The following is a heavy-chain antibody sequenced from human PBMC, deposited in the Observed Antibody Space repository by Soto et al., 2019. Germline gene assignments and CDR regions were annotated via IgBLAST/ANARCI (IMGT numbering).Heavy chain of an antibody. CDR2: IFGSGGST. D-gene: IGHD3-22*01. V-gene: IGHV3-23*01. J-gene: IGHJ5*02. CDR1: GFNFSSYG. Sequence: GGSLRLPCAASGFNFSSYGMSWVRQAQGKGLEWVSSIFGSGGSTYSADSVKGRFTISRDNSKNTLYLQMNSLRAEDTAVYYCAKVRIAYSSGYYLDCFDPWGQGTLVPVSS. CDR3: AKVRIAYSSGYYLDCFDP.